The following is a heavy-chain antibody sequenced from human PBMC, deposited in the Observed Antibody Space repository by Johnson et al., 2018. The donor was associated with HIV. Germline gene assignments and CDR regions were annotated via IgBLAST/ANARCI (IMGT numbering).Heavy chain of an antibody. D-gene: IGHD6-13*01. CDR2: ISYDGSNK. CDR1: GFTFSSYG. V-gene: IGHV3-30*03. J-gene: IGHJ3*02. Sequence: VQLVESGGGVVQPGRSLRLSCAASGFTFSSYGMHWVRQAPGKGLEWVAVISYDGSNKYYADSVKGRFTISRDNSKNSLFLQMNRLRVEDTAVYYCARSGGYPNAFDIWGQGAMVTVSS. CDR3: ARSGGYPNAFDI.